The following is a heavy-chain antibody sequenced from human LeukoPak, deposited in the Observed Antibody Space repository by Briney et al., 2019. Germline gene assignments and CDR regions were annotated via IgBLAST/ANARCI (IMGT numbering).Heavy chain of an antibody. V-gene: IGHV3-21*01. J-gene: IGHJ3*02. CDR2: ISSSSSYI. Sequence: GGSLRLSCAASGFTFSSSSMNWVRQAPGKGLEWVSSISSSSSYIYYADSAKGRFTISRDNAKNSLYLQMNSLRAEDTAVYYCARDRRRYYDSSGYSDAFDIWGQGTMVTVSS. CDR3: ARDRRRYYDSSGYSDAFDI. D-gene: IGHD3-22*01. CDR1: GFTFSSSS.